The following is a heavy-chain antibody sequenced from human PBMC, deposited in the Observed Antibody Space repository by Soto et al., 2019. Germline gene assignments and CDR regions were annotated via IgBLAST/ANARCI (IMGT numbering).Heavy chain of an antibody. V-gene: IGHV1-18*01. CDR3: ASCSSSRRVCPFDL. D-gene: IGHD6-13*01. J-gene: IGHJ2*01. CDR2: ISAYNGNT. Sequence: QVKLVQSGAEVKKPGASVKVSCKASGYTFTSYGISWVRQAPGQGLEWMGWISAYNGNTNYAQKHQSRVTMTTDTATSTADMELMSLRSDDTAVYYCASCSSSRRVCPFDLWGRGTLVTVSS. CDR1: GYTFTSYG.